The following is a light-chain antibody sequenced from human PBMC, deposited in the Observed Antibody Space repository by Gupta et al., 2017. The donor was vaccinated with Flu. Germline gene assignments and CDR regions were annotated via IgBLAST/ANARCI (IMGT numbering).Light chain of an antibody. J-gene: IGKJ1*01. CDR3: QPTWT. Sequence: DIVLTQSPGTLSLSAGERAALSCRASQSVSSSSLAWYQQKPGQAPRLLIYGASSRATGITVRFAGNGSVTDFTRPRIGMESEDCDENDGQPTWTFGQGTKVEI. CDR1: QSVSSSS. CDR2: GAS. V-gene: IGKV3-20*01.